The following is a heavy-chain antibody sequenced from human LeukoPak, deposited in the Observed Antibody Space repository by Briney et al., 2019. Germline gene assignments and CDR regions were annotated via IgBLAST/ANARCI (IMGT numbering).Heavy chain of an antibody. J-gene: IGHJ4*01. D-gene: IGHD6-19*01. CDR3: ARDRGQWLVQGIDY. V-gene: IGHV3-30*04. CDR2: ISYDGSNR. CDR1: GVTLSSYA. Sequence: GGSLRLSCAASGVTLSSYAMHWVRQAPGKGLEWVAVISYDGSNRYYADSVKGRFTISRDNSKNTLYLQMNSLRAEDTAVYYCARDRGQWLVQGIDYWGHGTLVTVSS.